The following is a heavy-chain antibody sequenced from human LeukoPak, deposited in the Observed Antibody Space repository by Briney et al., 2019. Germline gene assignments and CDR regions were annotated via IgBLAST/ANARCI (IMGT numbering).Heavy chain of an antibody. CDR3: AGALAPAAPFGF. Sequence: GVSLRLSCAASGFRFSRYGMHWVRQAPGNGLLWVSRINTEGCFTDYADSVKGRFTISRDNAKNTLYLQMHSLRAEDTAVYYCAGALAPAAPFGFRGQGTLVIVSS. D-gene: IGHD2-2*01. CDR1: GFRFSRYG. CDR2: INTEGCFT. V-gene: IGHV3-74*01. J-gene: IGHJ4*02.